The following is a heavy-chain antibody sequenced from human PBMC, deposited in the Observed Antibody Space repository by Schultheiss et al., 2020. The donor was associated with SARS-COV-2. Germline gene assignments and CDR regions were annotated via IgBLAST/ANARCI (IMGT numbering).Heavy chain of an antibody. J-gene: IGHJ6*02. CDR3: ARDDRDRLQPGGYYYYAMDV. D-gene: IGHD5-24*01. Sequence: SETLSLTCTVSGGSIRSGESYWSWIRQSPGKGLEWIGYIDYSGRIFYNPSLKSRVTISVDTSKNQFSLKLSSVTAADTAVYYCARDDRDRLQPGGYYYYAMDVWGQGTTVTVSS. CDR1: GGSIRSGESY. CDR2: IDYSGRI. V-gene: IGHV4-30-4*01.